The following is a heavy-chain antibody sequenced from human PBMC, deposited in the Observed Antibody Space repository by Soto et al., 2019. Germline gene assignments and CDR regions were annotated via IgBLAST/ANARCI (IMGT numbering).Heavy chain of an antibody. CDR3: ARGGKGVGATWPNYFDY. CDR1: GGSFSGYY. D-gene: IGHD1-26*01. J-gene: IGHJ4*02. V-gene: IGHV4-34*01. Sequence: QVQLQQWGAGLLKPSETLSLTCAVYGGSFSGYYWSWIRQPPGKGLEWIGEINHSGSTNYNPSLKSRVTISVDTSKNQFSLKLSSVTAADTAVYYCARGGKGVGATWPNYFDYWGQGTLVTVSS. CDR2: INHSGST.